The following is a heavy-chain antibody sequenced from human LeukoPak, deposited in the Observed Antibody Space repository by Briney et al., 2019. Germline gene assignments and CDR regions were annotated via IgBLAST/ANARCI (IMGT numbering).Heavy chain of an antibody. D-gene: IGHD3-22*01. Sequence: GGSLRLSCAASGFTFSSYSMNWVRQAPGKGLEWISYISFSSATVYYAGPVQGRFTISRDNAKNSLYLQMNSLRAEDTAVYYCARASCDNSGYYSGAGARADYWGQGILVTVSS. CDR1: GFTFSSYS. CDR3: ARASCDNSGYYSGAGARADY. V-gene: IGHV3-48*01. J-gene: IGHJ4*02. CDR2: ISFSSATV.